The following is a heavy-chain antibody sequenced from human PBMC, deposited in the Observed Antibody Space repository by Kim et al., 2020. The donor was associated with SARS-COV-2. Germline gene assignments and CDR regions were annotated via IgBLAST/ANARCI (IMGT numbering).Heavy chain of an antibody. J-gene: IGHJ5*02. D-gene: IGHD6-13*01. CDR3: ARGAAAGGNWFDP. Sequence: YAKKFQGRVTMTRDTSISTAYMELSRLRSDDTAVYYCARGAAAGGNWFDPWGQGTLVTVSS. V-gene: IGHV1-2*02.